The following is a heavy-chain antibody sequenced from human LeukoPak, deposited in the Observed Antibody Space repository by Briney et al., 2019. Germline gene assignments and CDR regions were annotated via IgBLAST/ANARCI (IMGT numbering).Heavy chain of an antibody. CDR3: AVWGLHQLDY. J-gene: IGHJ4*02. CDR2: INHSGST. Sequence: SETLSLTCAVYGGSFSGYYWSWIRQLPGKGLEWIGEINHSGSTNYNPSLKSRVTISVDTSKNQFSLKLSSVTAADTAVYYCAVWGLHQLDYWGQGTLVTVSS. CDR1: GGSFSGYY. D-gene: IGHD4-11*01. V-gene: IGHV4-34*01.